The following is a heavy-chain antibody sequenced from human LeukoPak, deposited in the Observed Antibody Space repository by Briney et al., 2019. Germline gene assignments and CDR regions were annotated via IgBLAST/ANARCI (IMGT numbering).Heavy chain of an antibody. CDR1: GGSISSGGYY. V-gene: IGHV4-31*03. D-gene: IGHD1-1*01. CDR3: ARVSRRERSFDY. J-gene: IGHJ4*02. CDR2: IYCSGST. Sequence: SETLSLTCTVSGGSISSGGYYWSWIRLHPGKGLEWIWYIYCSGSTYYTPSLKSRVTISVDTSKNQFSLKLSSVTAADTAVYYCARVSRRERSFDYWGQGTLVTVSS.